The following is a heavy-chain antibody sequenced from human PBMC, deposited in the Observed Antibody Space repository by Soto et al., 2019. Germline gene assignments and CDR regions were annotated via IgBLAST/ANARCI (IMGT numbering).Heavy chain of an antibody. CDR2: MNPGSGDT. D-gene: IGHD3-16*01. Sequence: ASVQFYCKASGYSFTNNDVSWVRQATGQGLEWMGWMNPGSGDTGYAQKFQGRVTMTRDISIATAYMELSSLRSDDTAIYYCARMGTFGSLNWFDPWGQGTLVTVSS. J-gene: IGHJ5*02. V-gene: IGHV1-8*01. CDR1: GYSFTNND. CDR3: ARMGTFGSLNWFDP.